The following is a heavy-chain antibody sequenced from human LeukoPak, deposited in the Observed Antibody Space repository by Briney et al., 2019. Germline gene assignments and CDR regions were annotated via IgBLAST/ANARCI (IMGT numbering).Heavy chain of an antibody. Sequence: PGGSLRLSCAASGFTFSRYAMSWLRQAPGKGLEWLSAISANAASTYNADSVKGRFTISRDNSRNTVYLQMNSLRAEDTAVYYCAKVGGAGTYFPDYWGQGTLVTVSS. J-gene: IGHJ4*02. V-gene: IGHV3-23*01. CDR3: AKVGGAGTYFPDY. CDR1: GFTFSRYA. CDR2: ISANAAST. D-gene: IGHD3-10*01.